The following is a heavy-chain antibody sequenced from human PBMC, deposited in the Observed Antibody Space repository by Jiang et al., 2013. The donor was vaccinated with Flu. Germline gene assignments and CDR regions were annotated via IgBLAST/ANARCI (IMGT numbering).Heavy chain of an antibody. CDR3: ARRGYGSGSYYNRHYNWFDP. V-gene: IGHV4-34*01. CDR2: INHSGST. Sequence: KGLEWIGEINHSGSTNYNPSLKSRVTISVDTSKNQFSLKLSSVTAADTAVYYCARRGYGSGSYYNRHYNWFDPWGQGNPGHRLL. D-gene: IGHD3-10*01. J-gene: IGHJ5*02.